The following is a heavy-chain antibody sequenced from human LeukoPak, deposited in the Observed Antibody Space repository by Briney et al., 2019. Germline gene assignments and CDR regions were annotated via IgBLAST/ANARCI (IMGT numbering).Heavy chain of an antibody. CDR3: ARSGYNRFDY. Sequence: PGGSLRLSCAAPGFTFSSYAMSWVRQAPGKGLEWVSAFSGSGGGTYYADSVKGRFTISRDNSKSTLYLQMTSLRAEDTAVYYCARSGYNRFDYWGQGTLVTVSS. J-gene: IGHJ4*02. V-gene: IGHV3-23*01. D-gene: IGHD5-24*01. CDR1: GFTFSSYA. CDR2: FSGSGGGT.